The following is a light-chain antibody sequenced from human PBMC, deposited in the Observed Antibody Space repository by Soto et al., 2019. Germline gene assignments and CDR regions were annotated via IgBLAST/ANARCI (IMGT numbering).Light chain of an antibody. CDR2: SNN. V-gene: IGLV1-44*01. CDR1: NSNIGGNT. CDR3: ASWDDSLKGVV. Sequence: QLVLTQPPSASGTPGQRVTISCSGSNSNIGGNTVNWYQQLPGTTPTLLIYSNNQRPSGVPGRFSDSKSGTSASLAISGLQYEDEADYYCASWDDSLKGVVFGGGTKLTVL. J-gene: IGLJ2*01.